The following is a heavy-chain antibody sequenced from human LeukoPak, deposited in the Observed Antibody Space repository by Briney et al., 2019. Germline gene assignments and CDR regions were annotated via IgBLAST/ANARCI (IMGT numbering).Heavy chain of an antibody. D-gene: IGHD6-19*01. V-gene: IGHV4-4*07. Sequence: SETLSLTCTVSGGSISSYYWSWIRQPAGKGLEWIGRIYTSGSTNYNPSLKSRVTMSVDTSKNQFSLKLSSVTAADTAVYYCARDSAVDDYYYYYYMDVWGKGTTVTVSS. CDR2: IYTSGST. CDR1: GGSISSYY. J-gene: IGHJ6*03. CDR3: ARDSAVDDYYYYYYMDV.